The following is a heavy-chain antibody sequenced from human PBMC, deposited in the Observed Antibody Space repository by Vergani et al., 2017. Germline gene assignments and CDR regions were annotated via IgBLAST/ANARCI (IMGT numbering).Heavy chain of an antibody. CDR1: GSTFSSYA. D-gene: IGHD2-8*01. Sequence: VESGGGLVQPGGSLRLSCAASGSTFSSYAMNWVRQAPGKGLEWVSYISRSSSTIYYADSVKGRFTISRDNAKNSLHLQMNNLRAEDTAVYYCARQSRDVFCTNGVCPLGYWGQGALVTVSS. CDR3: ARQSRDVFCTNGVCPLGY. V-gene: IGHV3-48*01. J-gene: IGHJ4*02. CDR2: ISRSSSTI.